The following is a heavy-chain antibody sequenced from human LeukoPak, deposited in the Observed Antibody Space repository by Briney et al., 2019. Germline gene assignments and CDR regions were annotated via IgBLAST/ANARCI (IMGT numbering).Heavy chain of an antibody. Sequence: PSETLSLACTVSGYSISSGFYWGWIRQPPGKGLEWIGSIYHSGSTYYNPSLKGRVTISVDTSKNQFSLKLRSVTAADTAVYYCARSTGRLAQLDFWGQGTLVTVSS. J-gene: IGHJ4*02. CDR3: ARSTGRLAQLDF. V-gene: IGHV4-38-2*02. CDR2: IYHSGST. CDR1: GYSISSGFY. D-gene: IGHD1-1*01.